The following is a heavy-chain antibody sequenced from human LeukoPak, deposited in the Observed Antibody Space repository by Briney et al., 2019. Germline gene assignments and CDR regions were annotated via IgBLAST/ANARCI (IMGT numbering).Heavy chain of an antibody. Sequence: ASVKVSCTASGYTFTSYGISWVRQAPGQGLEWMGWISAYNGNTNYAQKLQGRVTMTTDTSTSTAYMELRSLRSDDTAVYYCARDQSTVYSSGWYFDYWGQGTLVTVSS. CDR2: ISAYNGNT. CDR3: ARDQSTVYSSGWYFDY. D-gene: IGHD6-19*01. CDR1: GYTFTSYG. V-gene: IGHV1-18*01. J-gene: IGHJ4*02.